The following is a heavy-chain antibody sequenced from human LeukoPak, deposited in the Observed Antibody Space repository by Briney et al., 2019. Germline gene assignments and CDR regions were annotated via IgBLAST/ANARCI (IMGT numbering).Heavy chain of an antibody. CDR2: IKGDGSST. Sequence: GGALRLSCAASGFTFSTYWMHWVRQAPGKGLVWVARIKGDGSSTIYADSVKGRFTISRDNSKNTLYLQTSSLRAEDTAVYYCARASTTVPNLLDHWGRGTLVTVSS. V-gene: IGHV3-74*01. CDR3: ARASTTVPNLLDH. D-gene: IGHD4-17*01. J-gene: IGHJ4*02. CDR1: GFTFSTYW.